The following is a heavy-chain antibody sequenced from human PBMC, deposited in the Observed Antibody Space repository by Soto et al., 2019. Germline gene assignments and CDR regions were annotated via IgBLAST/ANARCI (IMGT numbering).Heavy chain of an antibody. D-gene: IGHD4-17*01. J-gene: IGHJ4*02. CDR3: ARFGSLTTVTTGYFDY. CDR1: GGTFSSYA. Sequence: QVQLVQSGAEVKKPGSSVKVSCKASGGTFSSYAISWVRQAPGQGLEWMGGIIPIFGTASYAQKFQGRVTITADESTSTAYMELSSLRSEDTAVYYCARFGSLTTVTTGYFDYWGQGTLVTVSS. V-gene: IGHV1-69*01. CDR2: IIPIFGTA.